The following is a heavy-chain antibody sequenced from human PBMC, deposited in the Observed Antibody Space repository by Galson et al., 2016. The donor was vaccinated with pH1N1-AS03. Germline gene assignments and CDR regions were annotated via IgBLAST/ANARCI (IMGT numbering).Heavy chain of an antibody. J-gene: IGHJ3*02. D-gene: IGHD1-14*01. CDR3: ARDSTITGTTEDDALDI. V-gene: IGHV1-69*04. CDR1: GGTFSSYI. Sequence: SVKVSCKASGGTFSSYIITWVRQAPGQGLEWVGRIIPSLDVPNYAQKFQGRVTITADKSTRTAYMELSSLRSEDTAVYYCARDSTITGTTEDDALDIWGQGTMVIVSS. CDR2: IIPSLDVP.